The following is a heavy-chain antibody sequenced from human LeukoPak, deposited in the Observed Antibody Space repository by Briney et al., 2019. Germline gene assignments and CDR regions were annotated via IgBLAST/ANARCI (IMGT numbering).Heavy chain of an antibody. CDR2: IYYSGST. D-gene: IGHD2-15*01. CDR3: ARVVVVAAGGDAFDI. Sequence: SETLSLTCIVSGGSINNHYWTWIRQPPGKGLEWIGYIYYSGSTNYNPSLKSRVTISVDTSKNQFSLKLSSVTAADTAVYYCARVVVVAAGGDAFDIWGQGTMVTVSS. CDR1: GGSINNHY. V-gene: IGHV4-59*11. J-gene: IGHJ3*02.